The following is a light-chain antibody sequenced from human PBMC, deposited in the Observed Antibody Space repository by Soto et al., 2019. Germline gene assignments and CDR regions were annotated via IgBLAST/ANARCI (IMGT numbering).Light chain of an antibody. CDR2: GAS. V-gene: IGKV3-15*01. CDR1: QSVSSN. CDR3: QQYNNWPLT. Sequence: EIVMTQSPATLSVSPGERATLSCRASQSVSSNLAWYQQKPGQAPRLLIYGASTRATGIPARFSGSGSETEFTLTISSLQSEDFAVYYCQQYNNWPLTFGGGTKVDNK. J-gene: IGKJ4*01.